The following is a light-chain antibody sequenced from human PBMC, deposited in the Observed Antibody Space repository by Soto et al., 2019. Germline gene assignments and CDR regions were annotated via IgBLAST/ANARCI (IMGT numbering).Light chain of an antibody. Sequence: QSVLTQPPSASGTPGQRVTISCSGSSSNIGSNTVNWYQQLPGMPPKLLIYSDNKRPSGVPDRFSGSKSGTSASLVISGLQSEDEADYYCAAWHDSQNGPVFVGGTKLTVL. J-gene: IGLJ2*01. CDR1: SSNIGSNT. CDR2: SDN. V-gene: IGLV1-44*01. CDR3: AAWHDSQNGPV.